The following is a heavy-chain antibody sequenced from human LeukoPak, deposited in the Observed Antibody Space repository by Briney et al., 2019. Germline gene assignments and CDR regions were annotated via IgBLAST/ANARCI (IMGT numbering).Heavy chain of an antibody. CDR1: GYTFTSYY. CDR2: INPSGGST. D-gene: IGHD5-12*01. J-gene: IGHJ4*02. CDR3: AREQTRGYSGYGMALDY. V-gene: IGHV1-46*01. Sequence: ASVKVSCTASGYTFTSYYMHWVRQAPGQGLEWMGIINPSGGSTSYAQKFQGRVTMIRDTSTSTVYMELSSLRSEDTAVYYCAREQTRGYSGYGMALDYWGQGTLVTVSS.